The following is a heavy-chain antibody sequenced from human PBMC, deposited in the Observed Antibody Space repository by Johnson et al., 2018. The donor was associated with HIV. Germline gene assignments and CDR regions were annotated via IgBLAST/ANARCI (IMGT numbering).Heavy chain of an antibody. J-gene: IGHJ3*02. CDR2: ITSNGGST. Sequence: EVQVVESGGGVVQPGGSLRLSCAASGFSFSDYGIHWVRQAPGKGLEYVSAITSNGGSTYYANSVKGRFTISRDNSKNTLYLQMNSLRAEDTAVYYCAKDSYISGAFDIWGQGTVVTVSS. CDR3: AKDSYISGAFDI. CDR1: GFSFSDYG. V-gene: IGHV3-64*01. D-gene: IGHD6-25*01.